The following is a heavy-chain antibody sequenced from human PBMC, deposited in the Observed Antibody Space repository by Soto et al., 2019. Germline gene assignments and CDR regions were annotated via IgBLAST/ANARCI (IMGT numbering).Heavy chain of an antibody. Sequence: SETLSLTCTVSGGSISSSSYYWGWIRQPPGKGLEWIGSIYYSGSTYYNPSLKSRVTISVDTSKNQFSLKLSSVTAADTAVYYCARHQYYDYIWGSYRIGYFDYWGQGTLVTVSS. CDR3: ARHQYYDYIWGSYRIGYFDY. D-gene: IGHD3-16*02. CDR1: GGSISSSSYY. CDR2: IYYSGST. V-gene: IGHV4-39*01. J-gene: IGHJ4*02.